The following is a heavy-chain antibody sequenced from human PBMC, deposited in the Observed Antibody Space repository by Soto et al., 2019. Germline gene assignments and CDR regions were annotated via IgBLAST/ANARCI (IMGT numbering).Heavy chain of an antibody. J-gene: IGHJ4*02. D-gene: IGHD2-21*02. Sequence: QVQLMQSGAEVKKPGASVTISCKASGYTFTSYYIHWVRQAPRQGLEWMAIINPSGGSTNHAQKFQGRVTVTRDTSTSTVNMELSSLSSEDTAVYYCARDLTAADYWGQGTLVTVSS. CDR3: ARDLTAADY. CDR1: GYTFTSYY. V-gene: IGHV1-46*01. CDR2: INPSGGST.